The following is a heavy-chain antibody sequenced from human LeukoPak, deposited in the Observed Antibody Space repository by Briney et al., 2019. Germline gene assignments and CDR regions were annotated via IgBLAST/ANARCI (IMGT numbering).Heavy chain of an antibody. CDR2: ISGSGGST. D-gene: IGHD2-21*01. J-gene: IGHJ3*02. V-gene: IGHV3-23*01. Sequence: GGSLRLSCAASGFTFSSYGMSWVHQAPGKGLEWVSAISGSGGSTYYADSVKGRFTISRDNSKNTLYLHMISLRAEDTTVYYCAKRNSQHIVSFDAFDIWGQGTMVTVSS. CDR1: GFTFSSYG. CDR3: AKRNSQHIVSFDAFDI.